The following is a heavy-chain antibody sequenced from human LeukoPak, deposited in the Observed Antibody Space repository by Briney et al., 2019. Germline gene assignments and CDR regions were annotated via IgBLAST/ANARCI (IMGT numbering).Heavy chain of an antibody. D-gene: IGHD4-23*01. Sequence: PGGSLRLSCAASGFTFSTYWMHWVRQAPGKGLVWVSRIKSDGSSIMYADSVRGRFTISRDNAKNTLYLQMNSLRAEDTAVYYYARDLDYGGRSNFDHWGQGTLVTVSS. CDR1: GFTFSTYW. J-gene: IGHJ4*02. CDR3: ARDLDYGGRSNFDH. CDR2: IKSDGSSI. V-gene: IGHV3-74*03.